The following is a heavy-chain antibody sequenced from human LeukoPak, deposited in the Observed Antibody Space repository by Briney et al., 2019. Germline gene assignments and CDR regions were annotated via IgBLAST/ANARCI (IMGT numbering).Heavy chain of an antibody. CDR3: ARDLRLKELAYCGGDCLDY. D-gene: IGHD2-21*02. Sequence: GGSLRLSCAASGFTFSSYAMSWVRQAPGKGLEWVSAISGSGGSTYYADSVKGRFTISRDNSKNTLYLQMGSLRAEDMAVYYCARDLRLKELAYCGGDCLDYWGQGTLVTVSP. V-gene: IGHV3-23*01. J-gene: IGHJ4*02. CDR1: GFTFSSYA. CDR2: ISGSGGST.